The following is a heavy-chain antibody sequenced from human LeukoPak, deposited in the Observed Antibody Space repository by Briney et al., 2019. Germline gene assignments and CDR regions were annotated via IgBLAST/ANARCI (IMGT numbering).Heavy chain of an antibody. CDR1: AFTFSNAW. J-gene: IGHJ4*02. Sequence: GGSLRLSCAASAFTFSNAWMNWVRQAPGKGLEWVGRIKSKTDGGTTDYAAHVKGRFTISRDDSKNTLYLQMNSLKTEDTAVYYCTTEERVSSGYCSGGSCYIDYWGQGTLVTVSS. CDR3: TTEERVSSGYCSGGSCYIDY. V-gene: IGHV3-15*01. D-gene: IGHD2-15*01. CDR2: IKSKTDGGTT.